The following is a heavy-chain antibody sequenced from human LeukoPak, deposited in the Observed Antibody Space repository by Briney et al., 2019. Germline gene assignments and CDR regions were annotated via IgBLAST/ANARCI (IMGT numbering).Heavy chain of an antibody. CDR3: AKFSKVAGLYFDY. J-gene: IGHJ4*02. CDR2: ISSNGGST. V-gene: IGHV3-64*01. CDR1: GFTFSSYA. Sequence: PGGSLRLSCAASGFTFSSYAMHWVRQGPEKGLEYVSAISSNGGSTYYANSVKGRFTISRDNSKNTLYLQMNSLRAEDTAVYYCAKFSKVAGLYFDYWGQGTLVTVSS. D-gene: IGHD6-19*01.